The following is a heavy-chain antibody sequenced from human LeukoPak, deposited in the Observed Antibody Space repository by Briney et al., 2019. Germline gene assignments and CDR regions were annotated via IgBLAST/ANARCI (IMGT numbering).Heavy chain of an antibody. V-gene: IGHV4-4*07. CDR3: AREWSCSGGSCLGVDY. Sequence: SETLSLTCIISGGSIGPYYRSWIRQAAGKGPEWIGRIYTTGTADYNPSLKGRVFLSVDTSKNQFSLKLSSVTAADTAVYYCAREWSCSGGSCLGVDYWGQGTLVTVSS. CDR2: IYTTGTA. J-gene: IGHJ4*02. D-gene: IGHD2-15*01. CDR1: GGSIGPYY.